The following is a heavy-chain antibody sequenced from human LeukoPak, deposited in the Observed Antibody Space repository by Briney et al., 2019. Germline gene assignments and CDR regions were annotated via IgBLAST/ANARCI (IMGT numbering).Heavy chain of an antibody. CDR3: AGGRDYYDSSAYGSASSFDH. CDR2: IYSTGST. J-gene: IGHJ4*02. Sequence: SETLSLTCTVSGGSISSYYWSWIRQPAGKGLEWIGRIYSTGSTNYNPSLKSRVTMSVDTSKNQFSLRLSSVTAADTAVYYCAGGRDYYDSSAYGSASSFDHWGQGTLVTVSS. V-gene: IGHV4-4*07. CDR1: GGSISSYY. D-gene: IGHD3-22*01.